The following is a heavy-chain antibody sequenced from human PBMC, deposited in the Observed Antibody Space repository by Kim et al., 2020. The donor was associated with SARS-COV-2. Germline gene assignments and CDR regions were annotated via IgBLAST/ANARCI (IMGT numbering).Heavy chain of an antibody. Sequence: GGSLRLSCVASGFSFSDYSMTWIRQAPGKGLQSVAYITSDGTTIKYADSVNGRYSISRDNGKKSLSLQMNSLTPEDTAVYYCVRGPADRGRGTLVIVSS. CDR1: GFSFSDYS. CDR3: VRGPAD. V-gene: IGHV3-11*01. CDR2: ITSDGTTI. J-gene: IGHJ4*02.